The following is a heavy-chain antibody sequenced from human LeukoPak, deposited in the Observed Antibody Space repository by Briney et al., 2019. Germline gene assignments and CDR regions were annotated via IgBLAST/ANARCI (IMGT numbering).Heavy chain of an antibody. J-gene: IGHJ3*02. CDR2: IYGSGST. Sequence: SETLSLTCTVSGASISSYYWNWIRQTPGKGLEWLGYIYGSGSTKYNPSLESRVTIDTSKNQVSLRLSSVTAADTAVYYCVRRVVVTATTLDAFDIWGLGTMVTVSS. CDR1: GASISSYY. CDR3: VRRVVVTATTLDAFDI. D-gene: IGHD2-21*02. V-gene: IGHV4-59*08.